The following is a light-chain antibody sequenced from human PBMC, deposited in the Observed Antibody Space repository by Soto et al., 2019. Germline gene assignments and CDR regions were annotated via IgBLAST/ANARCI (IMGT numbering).Light chain of an antibody. Sequence: PGERATLSCRASQSVSTYLAWYQQKPGRASRLLIYDASSRATGIPARFSGSGSGTDFTLTISSLEPEDFAVYYCQQRSNWPSTFGGGTKVEIK. V-gene: IGKV3-11*01. J-gene: IGKJ4*01. CDR1: QSVSTY. CDR2: DAS. CDR3: QQRSNWPST.